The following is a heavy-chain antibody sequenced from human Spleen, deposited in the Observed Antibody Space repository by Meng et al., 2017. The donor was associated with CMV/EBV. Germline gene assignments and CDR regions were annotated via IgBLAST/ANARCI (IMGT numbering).Heavy chain of an antibody. V-gene: IGHV1-2*02. Sequence: ASVKVSCKASGYTFTGYYMHWVRQAPGQGLEWMGWINPNSGGTSYAQKFQGRVTMTGDTSITTAYIELSRLRSDDMAVYYCARVKRYCTGGSCSSTGYYGMDVWGQGTTVTVSS. J-gene: IGHJ6*02. CDR2: INPNSGGT. D-gene: IGHD2-15*01. CDR3: ARVKRYCTGGSCSSTGYYGMDV. CDR1: GYTFTGYY.